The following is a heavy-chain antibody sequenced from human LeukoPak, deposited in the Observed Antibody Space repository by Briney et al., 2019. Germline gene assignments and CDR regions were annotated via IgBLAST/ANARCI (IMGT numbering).Heavy chain of an antibody. J-gene: IGHJ4*02. D-gene: IGHD3-22*01. CDR1: GGSLSSGGYY. CDR3: ARGGYYDSSGYTSYYFDY. V-gene: IGHV4-31*03. CDR2: IYYSGST. Sequence: SETLSLTCSVSGGSLSSGGYYWGWGRQHPGRGLEWVGYIYYSGSTSHNPSLKSRVTISVDTSKNQFSLKLSSVTAADTAVYYCARGGYYDSSGYTSYYFDYWGQGTLVTVAS.